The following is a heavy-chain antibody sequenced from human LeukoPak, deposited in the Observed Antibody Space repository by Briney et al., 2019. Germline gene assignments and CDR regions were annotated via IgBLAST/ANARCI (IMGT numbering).Heavy chain of an antibody. CDR3: ARVQPYGSGRYYFDY. Sequence: SETLSLTCAVYGGSFSGYYWSWIRQPPGKGLEWIGEINHSGSTNYNPSLKSRVTISVDTSKNQFSLKLSSVTAADTAVYYCARVQPYGSGRYYFDYWGQGTLVTVSS. V-gene: IGHV4-34*01. J-gene: IGHJ4*02. CDR1: GGSFSGYY. CDR2: INHSGST. D-gene: IGHD2-2*01.